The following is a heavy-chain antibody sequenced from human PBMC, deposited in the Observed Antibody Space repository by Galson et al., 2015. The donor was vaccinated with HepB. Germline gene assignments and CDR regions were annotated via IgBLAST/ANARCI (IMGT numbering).Heavy chain of an antibody. J-gene: IGHJ4*02. D-gene: IGHD6-19*01. Sequence: SLRLSCAASGFTFSEYYMSWIRQAAGKGLEWISYISSSGGYTSYADSVKGRFTISRDNAKKSLYLQMNSLRAEDTAVYYCAKDPSAWSSNGWFPDWGQGTLVTVSS. CDR3: AKDPSAWSSNGWFPD. V-gene: IGHV3-11*05. CDR2: ISSSGGYT. CDR1: GFTFSEYY.